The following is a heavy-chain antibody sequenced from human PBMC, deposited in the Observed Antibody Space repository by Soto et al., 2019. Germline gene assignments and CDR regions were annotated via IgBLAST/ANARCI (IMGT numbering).Heavy chain of an antibody. CDR2: IYHSGST. J-gene: IGHJ5*02. CDR3: ARAQLEGSWFDP. CDR1: GGSISSGGYS. V-gene: IGHV4-30-2*01. Sequence: SETLSLTCAVSGGSISSGGYSWNWIRQPPGKGLEWIGYIYHSGSTLYNPSLKSRVTISVDKSKNQFSLKLSSVTAADTAVYYCARAQLEGSWFDPRGQGTLVAVS. D-gene: IGHD3-10*01.